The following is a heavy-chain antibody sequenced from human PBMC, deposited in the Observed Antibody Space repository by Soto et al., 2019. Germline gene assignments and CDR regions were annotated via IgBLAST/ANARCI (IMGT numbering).Heavy chain of an antibody. CDR3: ARSYVSPFDP. V-gene: IGHV4-31*03. D-gene: IGHD3-10*02. CDR1: GGSISSGGYY. CDR2: IYYSGST. J-gene: IGHJ5*02. Sequence: SETLSLTCTVSGGSISSGGYYWSWIRQHPGKGLEWIGYIYYSGSTYYNPSLESRVTISVDTSKNQFSLKLISVTAADTAVYYCARSYVSPFDPWGQGTLVTVSS.